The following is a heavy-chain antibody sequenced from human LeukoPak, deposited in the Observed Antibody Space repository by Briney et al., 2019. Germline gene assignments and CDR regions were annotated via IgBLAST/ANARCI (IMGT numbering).Heavy chain of an antibody. CDR2: INHSGST. Sequence: SETLSLTCAVYGGSFSGDYWNWIRQPPGKGLEWIGEINHSGSTNYNPSLKSRVTISLDTSKNQFSLKLTSVTAADTAVYYCARGPAVEYYFDYWGQGTLVTVSS. V-gene: IGHV4-34*01. J-gene: IGHJ4*02. CDR3: ARGPAVEYYFDY. CDR1: GGSFSGDY. D-gene: IGHD6-13*01.